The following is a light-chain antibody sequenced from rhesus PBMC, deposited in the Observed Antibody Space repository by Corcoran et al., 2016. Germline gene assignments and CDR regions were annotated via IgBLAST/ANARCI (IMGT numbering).Light chain of an antibody. CDR3: QHYYSTPYS. V-gene: IGKV1-25*01. J-gene: IGKJ2*01. Sequence: DIQMTQSPSSLSASVGDRVTITCRASQGITNDLAWYQQKPGETPKLLIYEASSLQSGIPSRFSGSGSGTDFTRTISSLQSEDVATYYCQHYYSTPYSFGQGTKVEIK. CDR2: EAS. CDR1: QGITND.